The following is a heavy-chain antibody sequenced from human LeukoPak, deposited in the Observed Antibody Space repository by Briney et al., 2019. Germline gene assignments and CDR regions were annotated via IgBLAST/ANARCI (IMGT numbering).Heavy chain of an antibody. CDR2: ITNDGSST. CDR3: ARVERQRESYFDY. V-gene: IGHV3-74*01. D-gene: IGHD1-1*01. J-gene: IGHJ4*02. Sequence: GGSLRLSCAASGLTFSSHWMHWVRQAPGKGLVWVSRITNDGSSTTYADSVKGRFTISRDNSKNTLYLQMNSLRAEDTAVYYCARVERQRESYFDYWGQGTLVTVSS. CDR1: GLTFSSHW.